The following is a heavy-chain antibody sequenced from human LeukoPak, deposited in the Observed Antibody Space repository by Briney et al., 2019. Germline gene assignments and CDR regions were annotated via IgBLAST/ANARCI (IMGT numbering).Heavy chain of an antibody. D-gene: IGHD3-10*01. J-gene: IGHJ4*02. CDR3: AATLVRGVFPAY. CDR2: ISPYNGDT. V-gene: IGHV1-18*01. CDR1: GCSFTNYG. Sequence: GASVKVSCKASGCSFTNYGISWVRQAPGQGLEWMGWISPYNGDTNYAQNLHGRVTMTTDTSTTTAYMELRSLRSDDTAVYYCAATLVRGVFPAYWGQGTLVTVSS.